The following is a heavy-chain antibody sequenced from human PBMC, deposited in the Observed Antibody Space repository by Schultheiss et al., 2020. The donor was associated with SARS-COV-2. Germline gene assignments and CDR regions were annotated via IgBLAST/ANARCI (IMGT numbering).Heavy chain of an antibody. V-gene: IGHV4-34*01. CDR1: GGSFSGYY. CDR3: ARGQNWNYYYMDV. J-gene: IGHJ6*03. D-gene: IGHD1-1*01. Sequence: SQTLSLTCAVYGGSFSGYYWSWIRQPPGKGLEWIGEINHSGSTNYNPSLKSRVTISVDTSKNQFSLKLGSVTAADTAVYYCARGQNWNYYYMDVWGKGTTVTVAS. CDR2: INHSGST.